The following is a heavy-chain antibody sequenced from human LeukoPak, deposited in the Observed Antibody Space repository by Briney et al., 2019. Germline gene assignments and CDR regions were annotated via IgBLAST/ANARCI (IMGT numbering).Heavy chain of an antibody. CDR2: ISGSGGST. Sequence: GGSLRLSCAASGFAFSSYAMSWVRQAPGKGLEWVSAISGSGGSTYYADSVKGRFTISRDNSKNTLYLQMNSLRAEDTAVYYCAKNAYYDILTGYYRPNYWGQGTLVTVSS. V-gene: IGHV3-23*01. CDR1: GFAFSSYA. CDR3: AKNAYYDILTGYYRPNY. D-gene: IGHD3-9*01. J-gene: IGHJ4*02.